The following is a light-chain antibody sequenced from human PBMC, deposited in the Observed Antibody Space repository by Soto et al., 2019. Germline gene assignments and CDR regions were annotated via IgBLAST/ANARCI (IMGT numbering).Light chain of an antibody. CDR1: TGAVTSNHH. J-gene: IGLJ2*01. V-gene: IGLV7-46*01. Sequence: QTVVTQEPSLTVSPGGTVTITCGSSTGAVTSNHHPYWFQQKAGQAPRTLIYDTSNQHSWTPARFSGSLLGDKAALTLSGAQPEDEAQYYCLLSYNAARVFGGGTKLTVL. CDR2: DTS. CDR3: LLSYNAARV.